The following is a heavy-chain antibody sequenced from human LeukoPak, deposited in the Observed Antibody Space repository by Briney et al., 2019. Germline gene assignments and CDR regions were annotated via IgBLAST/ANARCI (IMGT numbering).Heavy chain of an antibody. J-gene: IGHJ3*02. V-gene: IGHV4-59*08. D-gene: IGHD5-18*01. CDR1: GGSINTYY. Sequence: PSETLSLTCTVSGGSINTYYWGWIRQPPGKGLKWIADVRDNGENNYNPSLKSRVAISVDTANNQISLRLNFVTAADTAIYYCARQPANTAAFDIWGLGTMVAVSS. CDR2: VRDNGEN. CDR3: ARQPANTAAFDI.